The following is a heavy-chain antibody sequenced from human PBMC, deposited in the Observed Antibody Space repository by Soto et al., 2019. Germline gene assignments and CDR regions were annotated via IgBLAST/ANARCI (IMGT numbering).Heavy chain of an antibody. Sequence: QVQLVQSGAEVKKPGSSVKVSCKASGGTFSSYTISWVRQAPGQGLEWMGRIIPILGIANYAKKFQGRVTNTADKSTSTAYRELSSLRSEDTDEYYCAAQDCSSTSCEADAFDIWGQGKMVTVSS. D-gene: IGHD2-2*01. V-gene: IGHV1-69*02. J-gene: IGHJ3*02. CDR2: IIPILGIA. CDR1: GGTFSSYT. CDR3: AAQDCSSTSCEADAFDI.